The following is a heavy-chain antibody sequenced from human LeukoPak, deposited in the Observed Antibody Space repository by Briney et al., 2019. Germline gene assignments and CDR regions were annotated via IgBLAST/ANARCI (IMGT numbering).Heavy chain of an antibody. CDR2: ISAYNGDT. V-gene: IGHV1-18*01. J-gene: IGHJ5*02. CDR1: GYTFTSYG. CDR3: ATTGYSSGWYEVDT. Sequence: GASVKVSCKASGYTFTSYGITWVRQAPGQGLEWMGWISAYNGDTNYTQKFQGRLTMTTGASTSTAYMELRSLRSDDTAVYYCATTGYSSGWYEVDTWGQGTLVTVSS. D-gene: IGHD6-19*01.